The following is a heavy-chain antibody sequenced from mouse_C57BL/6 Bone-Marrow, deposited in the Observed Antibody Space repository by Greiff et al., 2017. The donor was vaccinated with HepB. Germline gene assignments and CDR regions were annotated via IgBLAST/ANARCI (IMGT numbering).Heavy chain of an antibody. Sequence: QVQLQQSGPELVKPGASVKISCKASGYAFSSSWMNWVKQRPGKGLEWIGRIYPGDGDTNYNGKFKGKATLTADKSSSTAYMQLSSLTSEDSAVYFCARSVTTVVAHWYFDVWGTGTTVTVSS. J-gene: IGHJ1*03. CDR1: GYAFSSSW. CDR2: IYPGDGDT. D-gene: IGHD1-1*01. CDR3: ARSVTTVVAHWYFDV. V-gene: IGHV1-82*01.